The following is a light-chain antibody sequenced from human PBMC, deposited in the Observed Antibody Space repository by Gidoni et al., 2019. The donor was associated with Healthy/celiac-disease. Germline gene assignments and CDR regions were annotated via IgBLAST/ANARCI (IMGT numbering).Light chain of an antibody. CDR3: QQYNNWPPPWT. V-gene: IGKV3-15*01. J-gene: IGKJ1*01. Sequence: EIVMTQFSATLSVSPGERATLTCRASQSVSSNLAWYQQKPGQAPRLLIYGASTRATGIPARFSGSGSGTEFTLTISSLQSEDFAVYYCQQYNNWPPPWTFGQXTKVEIK. CDR1: QSVSSN. CDR2: GAS.